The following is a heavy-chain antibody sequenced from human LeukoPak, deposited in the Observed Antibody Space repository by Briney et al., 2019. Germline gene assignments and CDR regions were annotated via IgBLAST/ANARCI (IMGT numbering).Heavy chain of an antibody. V-gene: IGHV4-59*12. J-gene: IGHJ1*01. CDR3: ARDSAAAGNLQH. CDR2: IYYSGST. D-gene: IGHD6-13*01. Sequence: SETLSLTCTVSGGSISSYYWSWIRQPPGKGLEWIGYIYYSGSTTYNPSLKSRVTISVDTSNNQFSLKLSSVTAADTAVYYCARDSAAAGNLQHWGQGTLVTVSS. CDR1: GGSISSYY.